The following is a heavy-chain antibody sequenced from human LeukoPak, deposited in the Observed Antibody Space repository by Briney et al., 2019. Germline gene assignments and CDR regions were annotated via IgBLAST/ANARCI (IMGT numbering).Heavy chain of an antibody. CDR2: INPNSGGT. CDR3: ARAKTAYYYDSSGYQIDY. Sequence: ASVKVSCKASGYTFTGYYMHWVRQAPGQGLEWMGWINPNSGGTNYAQKFQGRVTMTRDTSISTAYMELSRLRSDDTAVYYCARAKTAYYYDSSGYQIDYWGQGTLVTVSS. V-gene: IGHV1-2*02. J-gene: IGHJ4*02. CDR1: GYTFTGYY. D-gene: IGHD3-22*01.